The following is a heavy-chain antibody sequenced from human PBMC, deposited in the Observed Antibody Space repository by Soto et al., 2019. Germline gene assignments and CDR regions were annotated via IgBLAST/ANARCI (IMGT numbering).Heavy chain of an antibody. Sequence: QVQLVQSGTEVKKPGSSVKVSCKASRGTFSTLAVSWVRQAPGQGLEWMGGIIPIFGRPVYAQKFQGRVTITADESMSIVFMELSSLSSEDTAVYYCARAPYEDYAVPEPNYFDSWGQGTLVTVSS. V-gene: IGHV1-69*01. J-gene: IGHJ4*02. D-gene: IGHD4-17*01. CDR1: RGTFSTLA. CDR2: IIPIFGRP. CDR3: ARAPYEDYAVPEPNYFDS.